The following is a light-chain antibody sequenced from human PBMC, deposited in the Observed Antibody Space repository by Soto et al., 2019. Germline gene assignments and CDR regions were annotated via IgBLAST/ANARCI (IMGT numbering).Light chain of an antibody. J-gene: IGLJ2*01. CDR3: QSYDSRLNVV. Sequence: QAVVTQPPSVSGAPGQRVTISCTGTGSNIGAGYDVHWYQQLPGATPKLLISGNNNRPSGVPDRFSGSKSGTSASLAITGLQAEDEADYYCQSYDSRLNVVFGGGTKLTVL. V-gene: IGLV1-40*01. CDR2: GNN. CDR1: GSNIGAGYD.